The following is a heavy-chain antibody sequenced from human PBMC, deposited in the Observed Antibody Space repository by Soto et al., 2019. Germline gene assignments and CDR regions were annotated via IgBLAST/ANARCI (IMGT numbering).Heavy chain of an antibody. CDR1: GGSISSYY. CDR2: IYHSGST. CDR3: ASPKIAFYNWFDP. D-gene: IGHD3-3*02. V-gene: IGHV4-59*04. J-gene: IGHJ5*02. Sequence: PSETLSLTCTVSGGSISSYYWSSIRQPPGKGLEWIGYIYHSGSTYYNPSLKSRVTISVDTSKNQFSLKLSSVTAADPAVYYCASPKIAFYNWFDPWGQGTLVPVSS.